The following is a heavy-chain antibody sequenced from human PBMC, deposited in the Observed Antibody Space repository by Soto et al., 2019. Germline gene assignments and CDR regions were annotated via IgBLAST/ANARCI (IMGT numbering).Heavy chain of an antibody. Sequence: EVQPLDSGGGWVQPGGSLRLSCVASGFVFSDYAMSWVRQAPGKGLEWVSAISAGGSDTYYADSVKGRFTVSRVNSKNTLYLQMNTLRAEDTAIYYCASVPIWCGSSSCYTEGFDSWGQGTLVTVSS. CDR2: ISAGGSDT. V-gene: IGHV3-23*01. CDR1: GFVFSDYA. D-gene: IGHD2-2*01. CDR3: ASVPIWCGSSSCYTEGFDS. J-gene: IGHJ4*02.